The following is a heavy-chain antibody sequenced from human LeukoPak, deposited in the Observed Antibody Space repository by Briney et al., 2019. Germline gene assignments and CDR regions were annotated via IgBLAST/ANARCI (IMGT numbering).Heavy chain of an antibody. CDR1: GFIFSSYA. D-gene: IGHD1-26*01. Sequence: QPGGSLRLSCAASGFIFSSYAMSWVRQAPGKGLEWVSTISGSGGSTYYADSVKGRFTISRDNSKNTLYLQMNSLRVEDTAVYYCAKVGATLYYFDYWGQGSLVTVSS. V-gene: IGHV3-23*01. CDR2: ISGSGGST. J-gene: IGHJ4*02. CDR3: AKVGATLYYFDY.